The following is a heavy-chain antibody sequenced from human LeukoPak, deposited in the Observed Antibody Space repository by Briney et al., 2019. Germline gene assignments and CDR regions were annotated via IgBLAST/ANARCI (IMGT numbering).Heavy chain of an antibody. CDR3: ARDQSGYSSSWCFDY. J-gene: IGHJ4*02. CDR1: GFTFSSYA. CDR2: ISYDGSNK. D-gene: IGHD6-13*01. V-gene: IGHV3-30-3*01. Sequence: PGGSLRLSCAASGFTFSSYAMHWVRQAPGKGLEWVAVISYDGSNKYYADSVKGRFTISRDNSKNTLYLQMNSPRAEDTAVYYCARDQSGYSSSWCFDYWGQGTLVTVSS.